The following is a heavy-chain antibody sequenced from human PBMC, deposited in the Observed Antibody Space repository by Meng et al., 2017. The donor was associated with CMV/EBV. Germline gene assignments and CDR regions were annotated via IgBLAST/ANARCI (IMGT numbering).Heavy chain of an antibody. CDR1: GFTFSSYS. J-gene: IGHJ6*02. Sequence: GESLKISCAASGFTFSSYSMNWVRQAPGKGLEWVSSISSSSYIYYADSVKGRFTISGDNAKNSLYLQMNSLRAEDTAVYYCARDRRGYCSSTSCYYHYYYGMDVWGQGTTVTVS. CDR3: ARDRRGYCSSTSCYYHYYYGMDV. CDR2: ISSSSYI. V-gene: IGHV3-21*01. D-gene: IGHD2-2*01.